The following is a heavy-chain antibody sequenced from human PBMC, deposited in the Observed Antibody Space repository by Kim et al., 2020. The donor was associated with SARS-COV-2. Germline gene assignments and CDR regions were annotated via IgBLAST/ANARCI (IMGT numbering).Heavy chain of an antibody. CDR3: AKDKDYYDSSGYYQFPYFDY. Sequence: GGSLRLSCAASGFTFDDYAMHWVRQAPGKGLEWVSGISWNSGSIGYADSVKGRFTISRDNAKNSLYLQMNSLRAEDTALYYCAKDKDYYDSSGYYQFPYFDYWGQGTLVTVSS. J-gene: IGHJ4*02. V-gene: IGHV3-9*01. CDR2: ISWNSGSI. CDR1: GFTFDDYA. D-gene: IGHD3-22*01.